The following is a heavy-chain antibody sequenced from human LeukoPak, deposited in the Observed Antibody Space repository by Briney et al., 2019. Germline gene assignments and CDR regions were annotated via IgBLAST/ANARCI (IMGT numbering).Heavy chain of an antibody. CDR1: GFTSSTYS. J-gene: IGHJ4*02. Sequence: PGGSLRLSCAASGFTSSTYSMNWVRQAPGKGLEWVSYISSSSSTIYYADSVKGRFTISRDNAKNSLYLQMNSLSADDTAVYYCAGGASEYSSSGDFACWGQGTLVTVSS. CDR2: ISSSSSTI. D-gene: IGHD6-6*01. V-gene: IGHV3-48*01. CDR3: AGGASEYSSSGDFAC.